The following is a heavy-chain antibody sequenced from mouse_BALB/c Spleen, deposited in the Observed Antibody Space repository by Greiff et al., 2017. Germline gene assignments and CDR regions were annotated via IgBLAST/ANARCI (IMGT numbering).Heavy chain of an antibody. Sequence: QVQLQQPGAELVRPGASVTLSCKASGYTFTSYWMNWVKQRPGQGLEWIGMIDPSDSETHYNQMFKDKATLNVDKSSSTAYMQLSSLTSEDSAVYYCARSGFNYGNSGAMDYWGQGTSVTVSS. CDR3: ARSGFNYGNSGAMDY. J-gene: IGHJ4*01. CDR2: IDPSDSET. V-gene: IGHV1-61*01. D-gene: IGHD2-1*01. CDR1: GYTFTSYW.